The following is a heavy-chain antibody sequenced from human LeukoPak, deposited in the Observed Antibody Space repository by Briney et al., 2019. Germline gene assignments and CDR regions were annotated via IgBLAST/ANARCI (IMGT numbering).Heavy chain of an antibody. Sequence: GGSLRLSCAASGFTFSSYGMHWVRQAPGKGLEWVAVIWYDGSNKYYADSVKGRFTISRDNSKNTLYLQMNSLRAEDTAVYYCARLTKGEQWLAYYFDYWGQGALVTVSS. CDR1: GFTFSSYG. V-gene: IGHV3-33*01. J-gene: IGHJ4*02. CDR3: ARLTKGEQWLAYYFDY. D-gene: IGHD6-19*01. CDR2: IWYDGSNK.